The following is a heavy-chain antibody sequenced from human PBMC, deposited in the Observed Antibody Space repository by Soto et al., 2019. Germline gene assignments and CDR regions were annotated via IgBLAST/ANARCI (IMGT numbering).Heavy chain of an antibody. D-gene: IGHD2-21*02. V-gene: IGHV1-69*01. CDR3: ARKKLAYCGGDCSGAFDI. Sequence: QVQLVQSGAEVKKPGSSVKASCKASGGTFSSYAISWVRQAPGQGLEWMGGIIPIFGTANYAQKFQGRVTITADESTSTAYMELSSLRSEDTAVYYCARKKLAYCGGDCSGAFDIWGQGTMVTVSS. J-gene: IGHJ3*02. CDR2: IIPIFGTA. CDR1: GGTFSSYA.